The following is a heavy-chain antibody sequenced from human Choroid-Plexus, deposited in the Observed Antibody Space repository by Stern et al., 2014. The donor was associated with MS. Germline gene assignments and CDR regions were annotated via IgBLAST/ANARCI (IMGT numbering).Heavy chain of an antibody. CDR2: VSYDGSNK. J-gene: IGHJ5*02. CDR1: GFTFGSCA. V-gene: IGHV3-30*18. D-gene: IGHD2/OR15-2a*01. CDR3: AKDRQYLTYFFDH. Sequence: VQLVEAGGGVVQPGGPLRLFCVASGFTFGSCAMHWVRQAPGKGLEWVAGVSYDGSNKYYADSVKGRFNISRDNSQNTLDMQMRSLRPEDTAVYYCAKDRQYLTYFFDHWGQGSLVTVSS.